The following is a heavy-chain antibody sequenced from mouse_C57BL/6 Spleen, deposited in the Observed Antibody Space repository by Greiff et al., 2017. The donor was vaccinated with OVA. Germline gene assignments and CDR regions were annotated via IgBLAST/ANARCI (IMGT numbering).Heavy chain of an antibody. V-gene: IGHV3-6*01. CDR3: AIYDYDGYYFDY. J-gene: IGHJ2*01. CDR1: GYSITSGYY. CDR2: ISYDGSN. D-gene: IGHD2-4*01. Sequence: EVQRVESGPGLVKPSQSLSLTCSVTGYSITSGYYWNWIRQFPGNKLEWMGYISYDGSNNYNLSLKNRISITRDTSKNQFFLKLNSVTTEDTATYYCAIYDYDGYYFDYWGQGTTLTVSS.